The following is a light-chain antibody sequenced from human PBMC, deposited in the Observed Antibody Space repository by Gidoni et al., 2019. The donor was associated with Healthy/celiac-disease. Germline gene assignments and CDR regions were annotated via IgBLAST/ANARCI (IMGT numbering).Light chain of an antibody. CDR2: DAS. Sequence: IQMTQAPCSLSASVGDRVTITCQASQDISNYLNWYQQKPGKAPKLLIYDASNLETGVPSRFSGSGSGTDFTFTISSLQPEDIATYYCQQYDNPPFTFGQGTRLEIK. J-gene: IGKJ5*01. CDR3: QQYDNPPFT. CDR1: QDISNY. V-gene: IGKV1-33*01.